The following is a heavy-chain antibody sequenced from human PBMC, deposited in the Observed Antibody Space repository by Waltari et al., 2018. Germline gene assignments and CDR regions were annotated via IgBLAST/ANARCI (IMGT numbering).Heavy chain of an antibody. J-gene: IGHJ6*02. V-gene: IGHV1-3*01. Sequence: QVQLVQSGAEVKKPGASVKVSCKASGYTFTSYAMHWVRQAPGQRLEWMGWINAGNSNTKESQKCQGRVTITRDTSASTAYMERSSLRSEDTAVYYCARAWLVGDLGNYYYGMDVWGQGTTVTVSS. CDR2: INAGNSNT. D-gene: IGHD1-26*01. CDR1: GYTFTSYA. CDR3: ARAWLVGDLGNYYYGMDV.